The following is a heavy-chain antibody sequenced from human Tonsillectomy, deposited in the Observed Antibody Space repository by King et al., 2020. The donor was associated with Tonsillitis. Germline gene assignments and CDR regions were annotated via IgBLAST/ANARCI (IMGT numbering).Heavy chain of an antibody. CDR2: INHRGST. D-gene: IGHD5-18*01. Sequence: QVQLQQWGAGLLKPSETLSLPCVVYGGSFSGYYWSWIRQPPGKGLEWIGEINHRGSTTYNPSLKSRVSISVDTSKNQFSLKLSSVTAADTAVYYCARIGYSYGWSFDSWGQGTLVTVSS. CDR1: GGSFSGYY. CDR3: ARIGYSYGWSFDS. V-gene: IGHV4-34*01. J-gene: IGHJ4*02.